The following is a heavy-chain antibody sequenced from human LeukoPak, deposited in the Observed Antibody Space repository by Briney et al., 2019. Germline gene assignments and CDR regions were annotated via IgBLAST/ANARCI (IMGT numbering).Heavy chain of an antibody. CDR1: GGSFSGYY. V-gene: IGHV4-34*01. D-gene: IGHD2-2*01. Sequence: SETLSLTCAVYGGSFSGYYWSWIRQPPGKGLEWIGEINHSGSTNYNPSLKSRVTISVDTSKNQFSLKLSSVTAADTAVYYCARGSRYCSSTSCTYYYCYYMDVWGKGTTVTVSS. J-gene: IGHJ6*03. CDR2: INHSGST. CDR3: ARGSRYCSSTSCTYYYCYYMDV.